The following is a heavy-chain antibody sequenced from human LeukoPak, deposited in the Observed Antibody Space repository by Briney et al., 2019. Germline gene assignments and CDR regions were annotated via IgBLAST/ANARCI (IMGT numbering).Heavy chain of an antibody. V-gene: IGHV3-66*01. J-gene: IGHJ6*02. CDR2: IYSGGST. CDR3: AKDETGGLYYYGMDV. Sequence: PGGSLRLSCAASGFTVSSNYMSWVRQAPGKGLEWVSVIYSGGSTYYADSVKGRFTISRDNSKNTLYLQMNSLRAEDTAVYYCAKDETGGLYYYGMDVWGQGTTVTVSS. D-gene: IGHD3-10*01. CDR1: GFTVSSNY.